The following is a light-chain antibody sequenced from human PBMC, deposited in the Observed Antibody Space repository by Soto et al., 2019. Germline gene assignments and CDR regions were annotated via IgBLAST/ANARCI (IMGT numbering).Light chain of an antibody. CDR2: GAS. Sequence: EIVLTQSPGTLSLSPGERATLSCRASQSVSGTFLAWYQLKPGQAPRLLIYGASSRATGIPDRFSGSGSGTDFTLTISRLEPEDFAVYYCMQYGRAPRPFGQGTEVEVK. V-gene: IGKV3-20*01. CDR3: MQYGRAPRP. CDR1: QSVSGTF. J-gene: IGKJ1*01.